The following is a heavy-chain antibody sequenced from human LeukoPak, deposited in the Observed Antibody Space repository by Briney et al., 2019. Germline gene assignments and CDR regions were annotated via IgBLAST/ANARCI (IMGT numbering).Heavy chain of an antibody. D-gene: IGHD3-9*01. V-gene: IGHV3-7*01. CDR1: GFTFSSYW. CDR3: ATTVFTGYKN. CDR2: INEDGSES. Sequence: GGSLRLSCEVSGFTFSSYWMTWVRLAPGKGLEWVANINEDGSESKYVDSVKGRFTISRDNAKNSLFLHMLSLRVEDTAVYYCATTVFTGYKNWGQGTQVTVSS. J-gene: IGHJ4*02.